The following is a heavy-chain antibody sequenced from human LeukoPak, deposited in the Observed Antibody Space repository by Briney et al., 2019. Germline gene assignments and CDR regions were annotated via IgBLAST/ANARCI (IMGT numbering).Heavy chain of an antibody. D-gene: IGHD3-22*01. CDR3: ARGGTYYYDSSGYYYAPSTLYFNY. J-gene: IGHJ4*02. V-gene: IGHV4-31*03. CDR1: GGSISNGDHY. Sequence: TLSLTCTVSGGSISNGDHYWSWIRQHPGKGLEWIGYIYYSGSTYYNPSLKSRVTISVDTSKNQFSLKLSSVTAADTAVYYCARGGTYYYDSSGYYYAPSTLYFNYWGQGTLVTVSS. CDR2: IYYSGST.